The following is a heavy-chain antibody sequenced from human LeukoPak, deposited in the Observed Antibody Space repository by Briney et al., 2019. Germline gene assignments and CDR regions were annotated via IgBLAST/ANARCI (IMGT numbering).Heavy chain of an antibody. V-gene: IGHV4-34*01. D-gene: IGHD2-2*01. Sequence: SETLSLTCAVYGGSFSGYYWSWIRQPPGKGLEWIGEINHSGSTNYNPSLKSRVTISVDTSKNQFSLKLSSVTAADTAVYYCARRRGGRYIIVVPAARGVYFDYWGQGTLVTVSS. CDR1: GGSFSGYY. CDR2: INHSGST. CDR3: ARRRGGRYIIVVPAARGVYFDY. J-gene: IGHJ4*02.